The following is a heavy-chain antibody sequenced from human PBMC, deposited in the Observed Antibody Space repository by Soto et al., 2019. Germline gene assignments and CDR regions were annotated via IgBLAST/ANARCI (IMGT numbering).Heavy chain of an antibody. Sequence: SETLSLSWTVSGGSISSYYWSWIRQPPGKGLEWIGYIYYSGSTNYNPSLKSRVTISVDTSKNQFSLKLSSVTAADTAVYYCARRYGYSFGYWGQGTLVTVYS. CDR1: GGSISSYY. CDR3: ARRYGYSFGY. J-gene: IGHJ4*02. CDR2: IYYSGST. V-gene: IGHV4-59*08. D-gene: IGHD1-1*01.